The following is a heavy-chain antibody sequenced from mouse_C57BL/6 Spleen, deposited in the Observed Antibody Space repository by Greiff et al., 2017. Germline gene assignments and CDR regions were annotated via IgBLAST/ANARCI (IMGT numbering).Heavy chain of an antibody. CDR2: IYPGDGDT. J-gene: IGHJ4*01. CDR3: ARGPGAMDY. V-gene: IGHV1-82*01. Sequence: VQLQQSGPELVKPGASVKISCKASGYAFSSSWMNWVKQRPGKGLEWIGRIYPGDGDTNYNGKFKGKATLTADKSSSTAYMQRSSLTSEDSAGYFCARGPGAMDYWGQGTSVTVSS. CDR1: GYAFSSSW.